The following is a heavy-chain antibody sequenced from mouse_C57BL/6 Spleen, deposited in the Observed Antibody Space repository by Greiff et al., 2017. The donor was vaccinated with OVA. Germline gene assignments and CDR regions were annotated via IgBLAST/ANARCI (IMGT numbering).Heavy chain of an antibody. D-gene: IGHD1-1*01. Sequence: QVQLQQSGAELVRPGSSVKLSCKASGYTFTSYWMHWVKQRPIQGLEWIGNIDPSDSETHYNQKFKDKATLTVDKSSSTAYMQLSSLTSEDSAVYYCARNYGSDWYFDVWGTGTTVTVSS. CDR1: GYTFTSYW. CDR2: IDPSDSET. V-gene: IGHV1-52*01. CDR3: ARNYGSDWYFDV. J-gene: IGHJ1*03.